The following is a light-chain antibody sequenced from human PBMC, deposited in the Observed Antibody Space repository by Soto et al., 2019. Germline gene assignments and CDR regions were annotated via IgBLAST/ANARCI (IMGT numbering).Light chain of an antibody. V-gene: IGLV4-69*01. Sequence: QLVLTQSPSASASLGASVKLTCTLSSGHSSYAIAWHQQQPEKGPRYLMKLNSDGSHSKGDGIPDRFSGSSSGAERYLTISSLQSEDEADYYCHTWGTGIPWVFGGGTQLTVL. CDR3: HTWGTGIPWV. J-gene: IGLJ3*02. CDR1: SGHSSYA. CDR2: LNSDGSH.